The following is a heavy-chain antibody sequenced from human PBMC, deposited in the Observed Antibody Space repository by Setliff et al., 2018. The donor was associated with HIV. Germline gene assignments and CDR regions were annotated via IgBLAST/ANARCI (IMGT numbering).Heavy chain of an antibody. V-gene: IGHV1-18*01. CDR2: ITVGDGNT. CDR3: AKTIRDGPLGEYFQH. J-gene: IGHJ1*01. Sequence: ASVKVSCKASGYTFTRYGISWVRQAPGQRLEWMGWITVGDGNTKYSQKFQGRVTITADKSTSTAYMELRSLRSEDTAVYYCAKTIRDGPLGEYFQHWGQGTLVTVSS. CDR1: GYTFTRYG. D-gene: IGHD1-20*01.